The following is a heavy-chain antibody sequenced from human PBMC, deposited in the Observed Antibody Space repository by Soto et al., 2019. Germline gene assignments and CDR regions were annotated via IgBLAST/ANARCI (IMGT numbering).Heavy chain of an antibody. V-gene: IGHV3-23*01. J-gene: IGHJ4*02. Sequence: EVRLLESGGGLVKPGGSLRLSCATSGLTFSNYAMSWVRQAPGGGLEWVSSMSGSSSTTYYADSVRGRFTISRDRSKHTLYLQMSILIAEDTALYYCAKNQERELPRVIDFWGQGTLVTVSS. CDR1: GLTFSNYA. D-gene: IGHD1-7*01. CDR3: AKNQERELPRVIDF. CDR2: MSGSSSTT.